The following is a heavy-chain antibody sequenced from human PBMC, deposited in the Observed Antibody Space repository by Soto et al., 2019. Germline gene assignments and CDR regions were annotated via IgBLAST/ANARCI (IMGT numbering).Heavy chain of an antibody. CDR3: ARDGGRHSGGIDY. V-gene: IGHV1-69*01. J-gene: IGHJ4*02. D-gene: IGHD1-26*01. CDR1: GGTFSSYS. Sequence: QVQLVQSGAEVKKPGSSVKVSCKASGGTFSSYSINWVRQAPGQGLEWMGEIIPIFGTANYAQKFQRRVTITAAESTSTAYMELSSLRFEDTAVYYCARDGGRHSGGIDYWGQGTLVTVS. CDR2: IIPIFGTA.